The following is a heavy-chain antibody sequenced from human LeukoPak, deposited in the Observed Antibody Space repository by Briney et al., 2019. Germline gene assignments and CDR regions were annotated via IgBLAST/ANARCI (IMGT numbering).Heavy chain of an antibody. J-gene: IGHJ6*03. CDR2: IIPIFGTA. CDR3: ARGRYYYMDV. Sequence: ASVKVSCKASGGTFSSYAISWVRQAPGQGLEWMGRIIPIFGTANYAQKFQGRVTITTDESTSTAYMELSSLGSEDTAVYYCARGRYYYMDVWGKGTTVTVSS. V-gene: IGHV1-69*05. CDR1: GGTFSSYA. D-gene: IGHD3-10*01.